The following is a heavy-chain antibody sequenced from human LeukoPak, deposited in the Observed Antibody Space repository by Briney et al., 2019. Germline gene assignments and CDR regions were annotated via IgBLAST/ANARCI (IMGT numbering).Heavy chain of an antibody. CDR2: ISSDGNI. Sequence: GGSLRLSCAASGFSLSSYAMSWVRQAPGKWLEWVSAISSDGNIYYADSVMGRFTISRDNSKKPLYLQMSSLRAEDTALYYCAKRSVTFDFWGQGTLVTVSS. CDR3: AKRSVTFDF. CDR1: GFSLSSYA. V-gene: IGHV3-23*01. J-gene: IGHJ4*02. D-gene: IGHD3-10*01.